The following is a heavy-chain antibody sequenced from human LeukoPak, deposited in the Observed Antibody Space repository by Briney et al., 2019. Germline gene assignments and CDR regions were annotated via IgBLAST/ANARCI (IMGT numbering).Heavy chain of an antibody. J-gene: IGHJ4*02. Sequence: SETLSLTCTVSGVSVSSGSYYWSWIRQPPGKGLEWIGYIYYSGSTNYNPSLKSRVTISVDTSKNQFSLKLSSVTAADTAVYYCARGANYYDSSGYSATFDYWGQGTLVTVSS. CDR2: IYYSGST. CDR3: ARGANYYDSSGYSATFDY. CDR1: GVSVSSGSYY. V-gene: IGHV4-61*01. D-gene: IGHD3-22*01.